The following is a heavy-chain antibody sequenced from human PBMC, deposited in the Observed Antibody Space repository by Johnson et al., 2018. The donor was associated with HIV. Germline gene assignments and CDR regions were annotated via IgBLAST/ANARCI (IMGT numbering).Heavy chain of an antibody. CDR3: ARDGESQQLPLGDAFDV. CDR1: GFTFSDYS. V-gene: IGHV3-11*04. CDR2: ISSSGDTT. D-gene: IGHD6-13*01. Sequence: QVQLVESAGDLVKPGGSLRLSCAASGFTFSDYSMSWIRQAPGKGLEWISYISSSGDTTYYADSVKGRFTISRDTADNSLYLQMNSLRAEDTAMYYCARDGESQQLPLGDAFDVWGQGTMVTVSS. J-gene: IGHJ3*01.